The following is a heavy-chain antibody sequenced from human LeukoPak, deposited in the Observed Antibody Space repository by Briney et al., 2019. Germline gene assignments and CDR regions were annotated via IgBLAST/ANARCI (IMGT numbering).Heavy chain of an antibody. CDR1: GFTFSNYG. D-gene: IGHD2-15*01. J-gene: IGHJ4*02. CDR2: ISYDGSNK. CDR3: AKDIWGCSGGRCRLMGDFDY. Sequence: GGSLRLSCAASGFTFSNYGMHWVRQAPGKGLEWVAVISYDGSNKYYADSAKGRFTVSRDNSKNTLYLQMNSLRAEDTAMYYCAKDIWGCSGGRCRLMGDFDYWGQGALVTVSS. V-gene: IGHV3-30*18.